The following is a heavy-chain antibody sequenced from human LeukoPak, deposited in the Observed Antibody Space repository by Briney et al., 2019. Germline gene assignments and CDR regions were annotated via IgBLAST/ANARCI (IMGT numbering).Heavy chain of an antibody. J-gene: IGHJ4*02. V-gene: IGHV1-69*01. CDR1: GTTFRSYA. CDR3: ARATSANEYSYGFHFDY. D-gene: IGHD5-18*01. Sequence: SVKVSCKASGTTFRSYAINWVRQAPGQGLEWMAAIIPTFGTVKYAQKFQGRVTMTADESTSTAYMDLSSLRSDDTAVYFCARATSANEYSYGFHFDYWGQGTLVTVSS. CDR2: IIPTFGTV.